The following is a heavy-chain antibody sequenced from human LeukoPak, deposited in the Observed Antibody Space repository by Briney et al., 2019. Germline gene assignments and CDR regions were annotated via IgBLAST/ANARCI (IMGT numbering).Heavy chain of an antibody. CDR3: TRDSGTYNWFDP. D-gene: IGHD1-26*01. J-gene: IGHJ5*02. V-gene: IGHV3-73*01. CDR1: GLPFSGYA. CDR2: IDKKDKGYATAT. Sequence: GGPLRLTCATSGLPFSGYARQWLRQSSGKGLEWVGQIDKKDKGYATATAYAASVKGRFTISRDDSINTAYLQMKSLKTEDTALYYCTRDSGTYNWFDPWGQGTLVTVSS.